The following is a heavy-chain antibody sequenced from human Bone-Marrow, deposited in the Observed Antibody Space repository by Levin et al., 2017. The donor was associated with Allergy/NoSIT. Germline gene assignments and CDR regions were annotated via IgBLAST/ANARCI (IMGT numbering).Heavy chain of an antibody. CDR3: ARDPYYSVSGLYYYGMDV. V-gene: IGHV1-2*02. CDR2: ISPNSGGI. D-gene: IGHD3-10*01. Sequence: ASVKVSCKASGYTFTAYYMHWVRQAPGQGLEWMGWISPNSGGISYAQKFQGRVTMTRDTSITTAYMELSSLRSDDTAMYYCARDPYYSVSGLYYYGMDVWGQGTTVTVSS. J-gene: IGHJ6*02. CDR1: GYTFTAYY.